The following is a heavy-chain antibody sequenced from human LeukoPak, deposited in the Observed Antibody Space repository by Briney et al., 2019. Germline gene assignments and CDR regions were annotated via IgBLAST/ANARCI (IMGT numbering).Heavy chain of an antibody. D-gene: IGHD2-15*01. J-gene: IGHJ4*02. Sequence: GGSLRLSCAASGFTFEDYGMSWVRQVPGKGLEWVSGISLNGGSTGYADSVKGRFTISRDNSKNTLYLQMNSLRAEDTAVYYCAKDLWGFVEVAAILDYWGQGTLVTVSS. CDR3: AKDLWGFVEVAAILDY. CDR1: GFTFEDYG. CDR2: ISLNGGST. V-gene: IGHV3-20*04.